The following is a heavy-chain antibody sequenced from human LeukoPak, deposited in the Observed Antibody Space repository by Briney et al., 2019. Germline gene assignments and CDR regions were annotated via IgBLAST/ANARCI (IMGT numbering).Heavy chain of an antibody. V-gene: IGHV4-39*01. CDR2: IYYSGST. Sequence: SETLSLTCTASGGSISSSSYYWGWIRQPPGKGLEWIGSIYYSGSTYYNPSLKSRVTISVDTSKNQFSLKPSSVTAADTAVYYCARHYGSVLYGYYYYYMDVWGKGTTVTISS. J-gene: IGHJ6*03. CDR3: ARHYGSVLYGYYYYYMDV. CDR1: GGSISSSSYY. D-gene: IGHD2-2*02.